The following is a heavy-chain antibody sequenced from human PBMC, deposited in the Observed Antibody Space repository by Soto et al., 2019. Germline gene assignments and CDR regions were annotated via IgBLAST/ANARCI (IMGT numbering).Heavy chain of an antibody. V-gene: IGHV4-31*03. Sequence: QVQLQESGPGLVKPSQTLSLTCTVSGGSISSGGYYWRWIRQHPGKGLEWIGYIYYSGSTYYNPSLQSRVTISVDTSKNQFSLKLSSVTAADTAVYYCARATAIFGVVIKFDPWGQGTLVTVSS. CDR3: ARATAIFGVVIKFDP. CDR1: GGSISSGGYY. D-gene: IGHD3-3*01. CDR2: IYYSGST. J-gene: IGHJ5*02.